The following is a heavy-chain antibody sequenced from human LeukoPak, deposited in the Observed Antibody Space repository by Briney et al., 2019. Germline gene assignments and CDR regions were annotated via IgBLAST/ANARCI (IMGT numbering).Heavy chain of an antibody. CDR1: GFTFSSYS. J-gene: IGHJ4*02. CDR3: ARGGTLAYFDY. Sequence: GGSLRLSCAASGFTFSSYSMNWVRQAPGKVLEWVSSISSSSSSYIYYADSVKGRFTISRDNAKNSLYLQMNSLRAEDTAVYYCARGGTLAYFDYWGQGTLVTVSS. D-gene: IGHD1-1*01. CDR2: ISSSSSSYI. V-gene: IGHV3-21*01.